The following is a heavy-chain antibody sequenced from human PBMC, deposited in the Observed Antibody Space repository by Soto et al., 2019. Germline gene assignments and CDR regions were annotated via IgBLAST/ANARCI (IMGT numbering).Heavy chain of an antibody. J-gene: IGHJ5*02. CDR2: INHSGST. D-gene: IGHD3-10*01. CDR1: GGSFSGYY. CDR3: ARGSRRISMVRGVKSFDD. V-gene: IGHV4-34*01. Sequence: TSETLSLTCAVYGGSFSGYYWSWIRQPPGKGLEWIGEINHSGSTNYNPSLKSRVTISVDTSKNQFSLKLSSVTAADTAVYFCARGSRRISMVRGVKSFDDWGQGTLVTVSS.